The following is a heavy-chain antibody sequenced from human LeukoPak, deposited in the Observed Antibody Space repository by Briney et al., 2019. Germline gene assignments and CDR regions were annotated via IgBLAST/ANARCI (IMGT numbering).Heavy chain of an antibody. CDR3: ARDNYYRMDA. J-gene: IGHJ6*03. D-gene: IGHD3-10*01. CDR1: GFTLSKFW. Sequence: PGGSLRLSCEASGFTLSKFWMTWVRQTPEKRLEWVASINQDGSENYFVDSLKGRFTISRDNAKNSLYLQMSSLRAEDTAVYYCARDNYYRMDAWGKGTTVTVSS. V-gene: IGHV3-7*01. CDR2: INQDGSEN.